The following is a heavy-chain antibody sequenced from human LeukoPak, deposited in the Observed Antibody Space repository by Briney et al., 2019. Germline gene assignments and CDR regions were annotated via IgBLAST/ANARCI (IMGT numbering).Heavy chain of an antibody. CDR3: ARDLNYYGSGSSVDY. CDR1: GGSISSGDYY. CDR2: IYYSGST. V-gene: IGHV4-30-4*01. J-gene: IGHJ4*02. D-gene: IGHD3-10*01. Sequence: SETLSLTCTVSGGSISSGDYYWSWIRQPPAKGLEWIGYIYYSGSTYYNPSLKSRVTISVDTSKNQFSLKLSSVTAADTAVYYCARDLNYYGSGSSVDYWGQGTLVTVSS.